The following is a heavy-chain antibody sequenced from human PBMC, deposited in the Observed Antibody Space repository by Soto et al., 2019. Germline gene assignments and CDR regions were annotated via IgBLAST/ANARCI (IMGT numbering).Heavy chain of an antibody. J-gene: IGHJ2*01. Sequence: QVQLVESGGGVVQPGRSLRLSCAASGFTFSSYGMHWVRQAPGKGLEWVAVIWYDGSNKYYADSVKGRFTISRDNSKNTLYLQMNSLRAEDTAVYYCARDSLEFDLWGRGTLVTVSS. CDR2: IWYDGSNK. V-gene: IGHV3-33*01. CDR3: ARDSLEFDL. D-gene: IGHD1-1*01. CDR1: GFTFSSYG.